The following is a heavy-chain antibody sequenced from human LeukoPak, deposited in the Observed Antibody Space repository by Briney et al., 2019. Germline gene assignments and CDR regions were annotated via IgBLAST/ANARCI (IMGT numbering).Heavy chain of an antibody. J-gene: IGHJ4*02. Sequence: PGGSLRLSCAASGFTFSSYAMHWVRQAPGKGLEWVAVISYDGSNKYYADSVKGRFTVSRDNSKNTLYLQMNSLRAEDTAVYYCARGHDFWSGLLDYWGQETLVTVSS. V-gene: IGHV3-30-3*01. CDR2: ISYDGSNK. CDR3: ARGHDFWSGLLDY. CDR1: GFTFSSYA. D-gene: IGHD3-3*01.